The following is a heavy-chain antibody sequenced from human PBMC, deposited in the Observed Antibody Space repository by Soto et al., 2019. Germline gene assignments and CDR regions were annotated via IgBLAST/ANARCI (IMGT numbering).Heavy chain of an antibody. CDR3: AKDSGYIGFSAYGMDV. J-gene: IGHJ6*01. CDR1: GFSFDDYA. CDR2: ITWDRGSI. V-gene: IGHV3-9*01. D-gene: IGHD5-12*01. Sequence: GGSLRLCCTASGFSFDDYAMPWSRQAPGEVLDWVSGITWDRGSIAYADSVQGRFNISRDNDKNSMYLQMNSLRGEDTDLYYCAKDSGYIGFSAYGMDVWGQGATVTVSS.